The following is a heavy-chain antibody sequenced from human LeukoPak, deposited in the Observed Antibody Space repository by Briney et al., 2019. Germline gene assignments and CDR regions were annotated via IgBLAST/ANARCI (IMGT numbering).Heavy chain of an antibody. CDR2: IYSGGST. Sequence: GGSLRLPCAASGLPVNSNYMSWVRQAPGKGLEWVSVIYSGGSTYYADSVKGRFTISRHNSKNTLYLQMNSLRAEDTAVYYCASGPQQLGNSYGMDVWGQGTTVTVSS. CDR3: ASGPQQLGNSYGMDV. D-gene: IGHD4-23*01. CDR1: GLPVNSNY. J-gene: IGHJ6*02. V-gene: IGHV3-53*04.